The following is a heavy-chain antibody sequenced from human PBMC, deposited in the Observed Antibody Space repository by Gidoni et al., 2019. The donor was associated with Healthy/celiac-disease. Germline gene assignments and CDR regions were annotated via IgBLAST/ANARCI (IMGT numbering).Heavy chain of an antibody. CDR1: RFTYSSYA. V-gene: IGHV3-23*01. Sequence: EVQVLESGGGVVQPGGSLRLPRVASRFTYSSYAMSWVRQGPGTGLAGVSDISSCGARTYNADFVEGGFTISRDITNNALYLQMNSLGAEDTAVCYCAKSDRVWSSAPYFDYWGQGTLVTVSS. CDR3: AKSDRVWSSAPYFDY. CDR2: ISSCGART. D-gene: IGHD2-21*01. J-gene: IGHJ4*02.